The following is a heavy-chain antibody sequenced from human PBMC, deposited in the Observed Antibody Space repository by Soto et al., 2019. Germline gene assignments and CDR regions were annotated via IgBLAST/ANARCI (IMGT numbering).Heavy chain of an antibody. D-gene: IGHD3-22*01. V-gene: IGHV3-53*01. CDR1: GFTVSSNY. Sequence: GGSLRLSCAASGFTVSSNYMSWVRQAPGKGLEWVSVIYSGGSTYYADSVKGRFTISRDNSKNTLYLQMNSLRAEDTAVYYCAPSDYYDSSGYFPWGQGTLVTVSS. CDR3: APSDYYDSSGYFP. CDR2: IYSGGST. J-gene: IGHJ5*02.